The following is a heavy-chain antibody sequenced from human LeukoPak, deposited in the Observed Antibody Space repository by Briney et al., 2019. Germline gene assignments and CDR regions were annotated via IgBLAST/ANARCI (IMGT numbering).Heavy chain of an antibody. V-gene: IGHV3-30*18. CDR1: GFTFSSYG. Sequence: GGSLRLSCAASGFTFSSYGMHWVRQAPGKGLEWVAVISYDGSNKYYADSVKGRFTIPRDNSKNTLYLQMNSLRAEDTAVYYCAKGLGYSYGCWGQGTLVTVSS. CDR2: ISYDGSNK. J-gene: IGHJ4*02. D-gene: IGHD5-18*01. CDR3: AKGLGYSYGC.